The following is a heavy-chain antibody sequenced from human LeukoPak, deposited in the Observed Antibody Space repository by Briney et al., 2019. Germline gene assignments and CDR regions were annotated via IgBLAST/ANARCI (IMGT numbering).Heavy chain of an antibody. V-gene: IGHV3-21*01. D-gene: IGHD4-17*01. CDR3: ARGQLPYHGDYPMDV. Sequence: GGSLRLSCAASGFTFSSYSMNWVRQAPGKGLEWVSSISSSSSYIYYADSVKGRFTISRDNAKNSLYLQMNSLRAEDTAVYYCARGQLPYHGDYPMDVWGKGTTVTVSS. CDR1: GFTFSSYS. J-gene: IGHJ6*04. CDR2: ISSSSSYI.